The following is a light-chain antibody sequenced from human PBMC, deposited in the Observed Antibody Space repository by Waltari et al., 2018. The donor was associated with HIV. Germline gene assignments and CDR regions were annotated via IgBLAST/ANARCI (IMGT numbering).Light chain of an antibody. V-gene: IGKV3-20*01. J-gene: IGKJ5*01. Sequence: EIVLTQSPGTLSLSPGLRATLSCRASQSVAGSYLAWYHLKPGQAPRLLIYGASSRATGIPDRFRGSGSGTDFILTISRLEPEDFAVYYCQQYGHAPFSFGQGTRLEIK. CDR1: QSVAGSY. CDR2: GAS. CDR3: QQYGHAPFS.